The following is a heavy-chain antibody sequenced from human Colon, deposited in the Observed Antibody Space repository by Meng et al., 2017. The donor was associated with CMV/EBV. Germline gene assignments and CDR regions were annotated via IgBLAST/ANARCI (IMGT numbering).Heavy chain of an antibody. CDR3: ARDPGTANTYDAFDI. J-gene: IGHJ3*02. Sequence: SETLSLTCTVSGYSVSSGNYYWSWIRQPPGKGLEWIGNVYYNGNTNYGSTNYNPYLKSRVTISLDTSKNQVSLKLNSVSAADTAVYYCARDPGTANTYDAFDIWGQGTMVTVSS. CDR1: GYSVSSGNYY. D-gene: IGHD2-21*02. V-gene: IGHV4-61*01. CDR2: VYYNGNTNYGST.